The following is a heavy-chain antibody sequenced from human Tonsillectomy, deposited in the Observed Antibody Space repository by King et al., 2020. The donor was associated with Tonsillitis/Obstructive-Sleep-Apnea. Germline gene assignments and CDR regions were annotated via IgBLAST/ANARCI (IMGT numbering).Heavy chain of an antibody. CDR3: AREGYASGWFRS. CDR1: GFTVSSNY. J-gene: IGHJ4*02. V-gene: IGHV3-53*01. CDR2: IHNGGNT. Sequence: VQLVESGGGLIQPGGSLRLSCAASGFTVSSNYMSWVRQAPGKGLEWVSVIHNGGNTFYADSVKGRFTLSRDNSKNTVYLQMNSLSAEDTAIYYCAREGYASGWFRSWGQGTLVTVSS. D-gene: IGHD6-19*01.